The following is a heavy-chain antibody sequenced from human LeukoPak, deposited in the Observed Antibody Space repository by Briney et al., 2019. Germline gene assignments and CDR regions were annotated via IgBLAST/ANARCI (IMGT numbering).Heavy chain of an antibody. V-gene: IGHV5-51*01. CDR2: TYPGDSDT. CDR3: ARQGTIVAGTLGTTFDY. Sequence: GESLKISCKGSGNSFISYWIAWVRQVPGKGLEWMGITYPGDSDTKYSPSFQGQVTISADKSINTAYLQWSSLRASDTATYYCARQGTIVAGTLGTTFDYWGQGTLLTVSS. CDR1: GNSFISYW. J-gene: IGHJ4*02. D-gene: IGHD5-12*01.